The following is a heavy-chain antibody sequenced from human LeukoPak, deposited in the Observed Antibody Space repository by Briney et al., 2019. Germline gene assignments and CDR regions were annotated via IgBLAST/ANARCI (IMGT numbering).Heavy chain of an antibody. D-gene: IGHD3-22*01. CDR2: ISGSGGST. J-gene: IGHJ4*02. V-gene: IGHV3-23*01. CDR3: AKDLAYYYDSSGYYYSYYFDY. CDR1: GFIFSSYG. Sequence: GGSLRLSSVASGFIFSSYGMSWVRQAPGKGLEWVSGISGSGGSTYYADSVKGRFTTSRDISKNTLYLQMNSLRGEDTAVYYRAKDLAYYYDSSGYYYSYYFDYWGQGTLVTVSS.